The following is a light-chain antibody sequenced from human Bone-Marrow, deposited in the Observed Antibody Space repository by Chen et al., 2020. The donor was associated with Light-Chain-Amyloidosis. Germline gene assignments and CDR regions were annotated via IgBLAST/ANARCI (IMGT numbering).Light chain of an antibody. CDR2: DNN. CDR3: QSFDGTLRGAVV. J-gene: IGLJ2*01. CDR1: RSNIGAGYN. Sequence: QSVLAQPPAVSGAPGQTVTISCTGSRSNIGAGYNVHWYQQLPGTVPKLLIYDNNNRPSGVPDRFSGSQSGTSASLSITGLQAHDEADYYCQSFDGTLRGAVVFGGGTTLTVL. V-gene: IGLV1-40*01.